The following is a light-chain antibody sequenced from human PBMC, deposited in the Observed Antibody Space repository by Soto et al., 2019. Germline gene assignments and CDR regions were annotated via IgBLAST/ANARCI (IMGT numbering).Light chain of an antibody. V-gene: IGLV1-44*01. CDR1: SSNIGSNT. CDR2: SNN. J-gene: IGLJ2*01. Sequence: QSVLTQPPSESGTPGQRVTISCSGSSSNIGSNTVNWYQQLPGTAPKLLIYSNNQRPSGVPDRFSGSKSGTSASLAISGLQSEDEADYYCAAWDDSLNGPHVVFGGGTKLTVL. CDR3: AAWDDSLNGPHVV.